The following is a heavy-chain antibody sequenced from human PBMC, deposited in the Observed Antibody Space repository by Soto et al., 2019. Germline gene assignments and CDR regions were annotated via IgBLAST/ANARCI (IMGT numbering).Heavy chain of an antibody. V-gene: IGHV3-23*01. CDR2: ISGSGDST. Sequence: EEQLLESGGGLAQPGGSLRLSCAASGFTFRGYAMSWVRQAPGKGPEWVSGISGSGDSTYHAKSVKGRFIISRDNSKNTLYLEINSLRAEDTAVYYCAKAYGASHSPFDCWGPGTLVAVPS. CDR1: GFTFRGYA. J-gene: IGHJ4*02. CDR3: AKAYGASHSPFDC. D-gene: IGHD2-21*01.